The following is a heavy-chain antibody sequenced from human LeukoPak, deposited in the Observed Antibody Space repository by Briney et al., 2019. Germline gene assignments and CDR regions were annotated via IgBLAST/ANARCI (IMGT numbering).Heavy chain of an antibody. V-gene: IGHV3-30-3*01. CDR1: GFTFSSYA. Sequence: GGSLRLSCAASGFTFSSYAMHWVRQAPGKGLEWVAVISYDGSNKYYADSVKGRFTISRDNSKNTLYLQMNSLRAEDTAVYYCARESITMIVVVSYHYYGMDVWGQGTTVTVSS. J-gene: IGHJ6*02. D-gene: IGHD3-22*01. CDR2: ISYDGSNK. CDR3: ARESITMIVVVSYHYYGMDV.